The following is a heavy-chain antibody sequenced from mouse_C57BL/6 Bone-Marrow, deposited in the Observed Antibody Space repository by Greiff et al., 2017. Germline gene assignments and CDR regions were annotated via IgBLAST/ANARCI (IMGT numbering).Heavy chain of an antibody. V-gene: IGHV1-67*01. CDR3: ASPYYGGSYGYWYFDV. J-gene: IGHJ1*03. CDR1: GYTFTDYA. CDR2: ISTYYGDA. D-gene: IGHD1-1*01. Sequence: QVQLQQSGPELVRPGVSVKISCKGSGYTFTDYAMHWVKQSHAKSLEWIGVISTYYGDASYNQKFKDKATMTVDKSSSTDYMELARLTSEDSAVYYCASPYYGGSYGYWYFDVWGTGTTVTVSS.